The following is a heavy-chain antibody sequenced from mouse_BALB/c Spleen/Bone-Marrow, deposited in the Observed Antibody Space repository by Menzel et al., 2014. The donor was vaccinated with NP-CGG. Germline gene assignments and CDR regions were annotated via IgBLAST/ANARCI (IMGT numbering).Heavy chain of an antibody. CDR1: GYSITSGYY. J-gene: IGHJ3*01. CDR3: TIYYRYDGALFAY. CDR2: ISYDGSN. Sequence: DVKLQESGPGLVKPSQSLSLTCSVTGYSITSGYYWNWIRQFPGNKLEWMGYISYDGSNNYNPSLKNRISITRDTSKNQFFLKLNSVITEDTATYYCTIYYRYDGALFAYWGQGTLVTVSA. D-gene: IGHD2-14*01. V-gene: IGHV3-6*02.